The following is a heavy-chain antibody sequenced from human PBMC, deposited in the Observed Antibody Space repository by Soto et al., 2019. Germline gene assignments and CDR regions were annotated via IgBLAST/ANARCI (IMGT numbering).Heavy chain of an antibody. V-gene: IGHV3-21*01. CDR3: ARDLDNWNDDLDY. D-gene: IGHD1-20*01. CDR1: GFTFSSYS. CDR2: ISSSSSYI. Sequence: EVQLVESGGGLVKPGGSLRLSCAASGFTFSSYSMNWVRQAPGKELEWVSSISSSSSYIYYADSVKGRFTISRDNAKNSLYLQMNSLRAEDTAVYYCARDLDNWNDDLDYWGQGTLVTVSS. J-gene: IGHJ4*02.